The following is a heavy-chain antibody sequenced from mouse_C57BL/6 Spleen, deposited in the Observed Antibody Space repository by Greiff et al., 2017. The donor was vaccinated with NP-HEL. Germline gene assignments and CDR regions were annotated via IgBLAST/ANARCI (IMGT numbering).Heavy chain of an antibody. V-gene: IGHV5-6*02. D-gene: IGHD1-1*01. Sequence: EVMLVESGGDLVKPGGSLKLSCAASGFTFSSYGMSWVRQTPDKRLEWVATISSGGSYTYYPDSVKGRFTISRDNAKNTLYLQMSSLKSEDTARYYCARGDYGSSYGWYFDVWGTGTTVTVSS. CDR2: ISSGGSYT. J-gene: IGHJ1*03. CDR3: ARGDYGSSYGWYFDV. CDR1: GFTFSSYG.